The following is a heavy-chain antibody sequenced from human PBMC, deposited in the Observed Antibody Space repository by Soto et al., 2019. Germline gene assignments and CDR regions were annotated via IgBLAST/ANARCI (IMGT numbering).Heavy chain of an antibody. V-gene: IGHV4-59*01. CDR1: GGSISSYY. CDR3: ARGTTDPTRVFDY. D-gene: IGHD1-7*01. Sequence: SETLSLTCTVSGGSISSYYWSWIRQPPGKGLEWIGYIYYSGSTNYNPSLKSRVTISVDTSKNQFSLKLSSVTAADTAVYYCARGTTDPTRVFDYWGQGTLVTVSS. CDR2: IYYSGST. J-gene: IGHJ4*02.